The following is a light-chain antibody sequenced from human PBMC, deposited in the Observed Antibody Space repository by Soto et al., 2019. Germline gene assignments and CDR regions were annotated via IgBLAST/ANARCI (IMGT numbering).Light chain of an antibody. CDR1: HSVYYDSNNKDY. CDR2: WAS. V-gene: IGKV4-1*01. J-gene: IGKJ4*01. CDR3: QQSYSITLT. Sequence: IVMTQSPASLAVSLAQRATINCWSSHSVYYDSNNKDYLAWYQKKPGQHPKLLIYWASTRASGVPDRFSGSGSVTDFNLTISSLQAEDVAIYDGQQSYSITLTFCEGTKVDIK.